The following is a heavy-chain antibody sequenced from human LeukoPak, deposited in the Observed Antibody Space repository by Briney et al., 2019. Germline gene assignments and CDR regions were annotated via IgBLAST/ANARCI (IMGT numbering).Heavy chain of an antibody. V-gene: IGHV3-53*01. CDR1: GFTVRSNY. Sequence: AGGSLRLSCVASGFTVRSNYMSWVRQAPGRGLEWVSVVYSGGTTYYADSVKGRFTISRDNSKNTLYLQMNSLRAEDTAVYYCARMFGGNSGYWGQGTLVTVSS. CDR3: ARMFGGNSGY. J-gene: IGHJ4*02. D-gene: IGHD3-10*02. CDR2: VYSGGTT.